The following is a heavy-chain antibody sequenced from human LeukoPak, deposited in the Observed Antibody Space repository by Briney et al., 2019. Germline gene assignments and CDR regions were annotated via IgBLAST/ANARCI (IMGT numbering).Heavy chain of an antibody. CDR1: GYTFTSYY. D-gene: IGHD3-10*01. CDR3: TRVMGRYYGMDV. J-gene: IGHJ6*02. V-gene: IGHV1-46*01. Sequence: ASVKVSRKASGYTFTSYYMHWVRQAPGQGLEWMGIINPSGGSTSYAQKFQGRVTMTRDTSTSTVYMELSSLRSEDTAVYYCTRVMGRYYGMDVWGQGTTVTVSS. CDR2: INPSGGST.